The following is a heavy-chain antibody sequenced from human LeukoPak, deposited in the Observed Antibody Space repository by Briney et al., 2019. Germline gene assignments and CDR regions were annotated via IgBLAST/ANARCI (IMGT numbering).Heavy chain of an antibody. Sequence: GGSLRLSCAASGFTFSAHYMDWVRQAPGKGLEWVGRIREKVNSYTTVYAASVKGRFTISRDGSTNSVFLQMNSLKTEDTAVYYCAKAFCSDKQCTLDSWGQGTLVSVSS. CDR1: GFTFSAHY. J-gene: IGHJ4*02. D-gene: IGHD3-3*01. CDR3: AKAFCSDKQCTLDS. CDR2: IREKVNSYTT. V-gene: IGHV3-72*01.